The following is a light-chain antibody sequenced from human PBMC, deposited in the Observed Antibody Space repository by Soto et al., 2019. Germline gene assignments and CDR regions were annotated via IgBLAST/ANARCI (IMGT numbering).Light chain of an antibody. Sequence: DIQMTQSPSTLSASVGDTVTITCRASQTISGWLAWYQQRPGKAPNLLIFDASTLESGVPSRFSGSGSGTDFTLTISRLQPEDFATYYCQQYNSYSWTFGQGTKVDIK. CDR2: DAS. J-gene: IGKJ1*01. V-gene: IGKV1-5*01. CDR3: QQYNSYSWT. CDR1: QTISGW.